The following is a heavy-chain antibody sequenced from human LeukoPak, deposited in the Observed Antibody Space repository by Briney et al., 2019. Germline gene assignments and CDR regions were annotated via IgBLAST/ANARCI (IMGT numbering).Heavy chain of an antibody. CDR1: GGSFSGYY. J-gene: IGHJ5*02. V-gene: IGHV4-34*01. CDR3: ARRPTKIYSSRRFDP. Sequence: PSETLSLTCAVYGGSFSGYYWSWIRQPPGKGLEWIGEINHSGSTNYNPSLKSRVTISVDTSKNQFSLKLSSVTAADTAVYYCARRPTKIYSSRRFDPWGQGTLVTVSS. D-gene: IGHD6-13*01. CDR2: INHSGST.